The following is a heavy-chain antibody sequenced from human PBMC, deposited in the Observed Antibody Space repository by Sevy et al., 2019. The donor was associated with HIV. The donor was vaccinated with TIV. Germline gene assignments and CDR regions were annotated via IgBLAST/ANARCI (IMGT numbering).Heavy chain of an antibody. Sequence: ASVKVSCKASGGTFSSYAISWVRQAPGQGLEWMGGIIPIFGTANYAQKSQGRVTITADESTSTAYMELSSLRSEDTAVYYCARELDPYYYDSSGYYYRLDYWGQGTLVTVSS. CDR2: IIPIFGTA. CDR3: ARELDPYYYDSSGYYYRLDY. D-gene: IGHD3-22*01. CDR1: GGTFSSYA. J-gene: IGHJ4*02. V-gene: IGHV1-69*01.